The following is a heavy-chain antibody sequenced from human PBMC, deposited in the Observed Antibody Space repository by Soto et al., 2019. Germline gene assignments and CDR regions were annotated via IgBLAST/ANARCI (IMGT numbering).Heavy chain of an antibody. CDR3: ASSITTIVVVIPATFEY. CDR1: GFTFSIYA. CDR2: ISYYGSNK. V-gene: IGHV3-30-3*01. Sequence: LRLSCAASGFTFSIYAMHWVRQAPGKGLDCVAVISYYGSNKYYADSVKGRFTISRDNSKNTLYVKMNSLRAEDTAVYYCASSITTIVVVIPATFEYWAPGTLVTVS. J-gene: IGHJ4*02. D-gene: IGHD3-22*01.